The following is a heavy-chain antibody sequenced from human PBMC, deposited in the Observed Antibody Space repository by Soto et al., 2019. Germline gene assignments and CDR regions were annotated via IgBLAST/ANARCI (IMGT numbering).Heavy chain of an antibody. Sequence: EVQLVESGGGLVQPGGSLRLSCVASGFTGSNNYMTWVRQAPGKGLEWVSNMSSGGGTYYTDSVKGRFTISRDSSTNTLYLQMANVRAEDTAVYYCARDPGVNWAWGKGTTVTVSS. D-gene: IGHD2-8*01. J-gene: IGHJ6*04. CDR2: MSSGGGT. CDR1: GFTGSNNY. V-gene: IGHV3-66*01. CDR3: ARDPGVNWA.